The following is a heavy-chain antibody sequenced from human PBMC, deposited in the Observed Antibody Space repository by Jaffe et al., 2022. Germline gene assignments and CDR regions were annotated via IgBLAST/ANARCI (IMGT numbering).Heavy chain of an antibody. V-gene: IGHV3-9*01. CDR2: ISWNSGSI. CDR1: GFTFDDYA. Sequence: EVQLVESGGGLVQPGRSLRLSCAASGFTFDDYAMHWVRQAPGKGLEWVSGISWNSGSIGYADSVKGRFTISRDNAKNSLYLQMNSLRAEDTALYYCAKGIPFTIFGTIDYWGQGTLVTVSS. D-gene: IGHD3-3*01. J-gene: IGHJ4*02. CDR3: AKGIPFTIFGTIDY.